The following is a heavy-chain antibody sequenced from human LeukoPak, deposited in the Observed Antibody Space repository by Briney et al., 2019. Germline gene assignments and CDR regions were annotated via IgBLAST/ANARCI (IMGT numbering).Heavy chain of an antibody. Sequence: GGSLRLSCAASGFSFSNYWMSWVRQAPGNGPEWVANIKEDESEKNYVDSVKGRFTISRDSAKNSLYLQMNSLRAEDTAVYYCARVTSGSSYRPFDYWGQGTLVTVSS. J-gene: IGHJ4*02. D-gene: IGHD3-10*01. CDR2: IKEDESEK. CDR3: ARVTSGSSYRPFDY. CDR1: GFSFSNYW. V-gene: IGHV3-7*01.